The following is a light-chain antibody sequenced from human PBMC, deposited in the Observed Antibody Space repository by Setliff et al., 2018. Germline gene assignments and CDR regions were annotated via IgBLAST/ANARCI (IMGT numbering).Light chain of an antibody. CDR3: SSFTDSSILL. CDR2: DVT. CDR1: SRDIGDYIY. Sequence: QSALAQPASVSGSPGQSITISRTETSRDIGDYIYVSWYQQHPGKAPKLMIYDVTNRPPGVSNRFSGSKSGNTASLTISGLQAEDEAEYYCSSFTDSSILLFGTGTKVTVL. V-gene: IGLV2-14*03. J-gene: IGLJ1*01.